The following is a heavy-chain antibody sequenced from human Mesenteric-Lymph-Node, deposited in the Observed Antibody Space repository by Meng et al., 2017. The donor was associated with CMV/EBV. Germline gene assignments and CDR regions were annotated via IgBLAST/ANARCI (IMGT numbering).Heavy chain of an antibody. CDR3: ARAWSPY. CDR2: IYYSGST. Sequence: SETLSLTCTVSGGSISSSSYYWGWIRQPPGKGLEWIGYIYYSGSTNYNPSLKSRVTISVDTSKNQFSLKLSSVTAADTAVYYCARAWSPYWGQGTLVTVSS. J-gene: IGHJ4*02. CDR1: GGSISSSSYY. D-gene: IGHD3-3*01. V-gene: IGHV4-61*05.